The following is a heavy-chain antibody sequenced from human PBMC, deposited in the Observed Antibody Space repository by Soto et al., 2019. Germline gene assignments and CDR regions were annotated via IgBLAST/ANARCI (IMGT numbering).Heavy chain of an antibody. Sequence: EVQLLESGGGLVQPGGSLRLSCAASGLTFSSYAMSWVRQAPGKGLEWVAVISGSGGSTYYADSVKGRFTISRDNSKNTLYRQMNSLRAEDTAVYYCARRTSGCYLDYWGQGTLVPVSS. V-gene: IGHV3-23*01. CDR2: ISGSGGST. CDR3: ARRTSGCYLDY. J-gene: IGHJ4*02. CDR1: GLTFSSYA. D-gene: IGHD6-19*01.